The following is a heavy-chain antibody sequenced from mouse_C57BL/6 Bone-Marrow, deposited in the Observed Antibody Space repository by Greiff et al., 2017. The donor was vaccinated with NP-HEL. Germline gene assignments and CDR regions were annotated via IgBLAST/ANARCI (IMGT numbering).Heavy chain of an antibody. CDR2: IRNTANGYTT. J-gene: IGHJ4*01. CDR3: ARAIYDDYADDPFYAMDY. D-gene: IGHD2-4*01. CDR1: GFTFTDYY. V-gene: IGHV7-3*01. Sequence: EVQVVESGGGLVQPGGSLSLSCAASGFTFTDYYMSWVRQPPGKALEWLGFIRNTANGYTTEYSSSVKGRFTISRDNSQSILYHQMNALRAEDRATYYCARAIYDDYADDPFYAMDYWGQGTSVTVSA.